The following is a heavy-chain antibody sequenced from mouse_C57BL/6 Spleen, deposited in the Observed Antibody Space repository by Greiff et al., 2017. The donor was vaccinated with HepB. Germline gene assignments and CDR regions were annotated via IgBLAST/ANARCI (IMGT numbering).Heavy chain of an antibody. V-gene: IGHV7-3*01. CDR3: ARSNYYGSSLAY. J-gene: IGHJ3*01. CDR2: IRNKANGDTT. Sequence: EVKLVESGGGLVQPGGSLSLSCAASGFTFTDYYMSWVRQPPGKALEWLGFIRNKANGDTTEYSASVKGRFTISRDNSQSILYLQMNALRAEDSATYYCARSNYYGSSLAYWGQGTLVTVSA. D-gene: IGHD1-1*01. CDR1: GFTFTDYY.